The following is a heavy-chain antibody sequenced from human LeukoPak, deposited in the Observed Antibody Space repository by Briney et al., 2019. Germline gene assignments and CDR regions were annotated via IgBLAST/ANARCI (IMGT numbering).Heavy chain of an antibody. Sequence: GGSLRLSCAASGFTFSSYEMNWVRQAPGKGLEWVSYISSSGSTIYYADSVKGRFTISRDKAKNSLYLQMNSLRAEDTAVYYCARDPRYFDWLLHGGFDYWGQGTLVTVSS. D-gene: IGHD3-9*01. CDR1: GFTFSSYE. J-gene: IGHJ4*02. CDR3: ARDPRYFDWLLHGGFDY. V-gene: IGHV3-48*03. CDR2: ISSSGSTI.